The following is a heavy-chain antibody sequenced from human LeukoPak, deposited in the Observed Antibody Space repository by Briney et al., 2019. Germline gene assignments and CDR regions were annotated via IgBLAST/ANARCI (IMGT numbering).Heavy chain of an antibody. J-gene: IGHJ6*04. Sequence: PGGSLRLSCAASGFTFSSYEMNWVRQAPGKGLEWVSYISSSGSTIYYADSVKGRFTISRDNAKNSLCLQMNSLRAEDTAVYYCARDSRYSYGTGPYYYYYYGMDVWGKGTTVTVSS. D-gene: IGHD5-18*01. V-gene: IGHV3-48*03. CDR2: ISSSGSTI. CDR3: ARDSRYSYGTGPYYYYYYGMDV. CDR1: GFTFSSYE.